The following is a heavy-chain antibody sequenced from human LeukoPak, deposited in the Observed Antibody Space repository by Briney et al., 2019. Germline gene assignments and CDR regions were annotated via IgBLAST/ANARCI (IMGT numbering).Heavy chain of an antibody. CDR3: VRDRHDYGDYFDY. CDR1: GGSISSYY. J-gene: IGHJ4*02. V-gene: IGHV4-4*07. Sequence: SETLSLTCTVSGGSISSYYWSWIRQPAGKGLEWIGRIYSSGSTNYNPSLKSRVNISVDKSKNQFSLKLNSVTAADAAVYYCVRDRHDYGDYFDYWGQGTLVTVFS. CDR2: IYSSGST. D-gene: IGHD4-17*01.